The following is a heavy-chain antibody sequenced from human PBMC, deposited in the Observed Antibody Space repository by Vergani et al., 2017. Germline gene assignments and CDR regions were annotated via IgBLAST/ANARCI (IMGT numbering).Heavy chain of an antibody. CDR2: ISSSSSYI. D-gene: IGHD4-17*01. CDR3: ARDHLDQVTLYLATVTTVNWFDP. CDR1: GFTFSSYS. J-gene: IGHJ5*02. Sequence: EVQLLESGGGLVKPGGSLRLSCAASGFTFSSYSMNWVRQAPGKGLEWVSSISSSSSYIYYADSVKGRFTISRDNAKNSLYLQMNSLRAEDTAVYYCARDHLDQVTLYLATVTTVNWFDPWGQGTLVTVSS. V-gene: IGHV3-21*01.